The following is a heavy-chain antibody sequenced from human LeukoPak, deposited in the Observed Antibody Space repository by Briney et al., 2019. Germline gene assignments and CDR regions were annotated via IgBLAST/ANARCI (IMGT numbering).Heavy chain of an antibody. Sequence: GGSLRLSCAASGFTFSSYGMHWVRQAPGKGLEWVAVISYDGSNKYYADSVKGRFTISRDNSKNTLYLQMNSLRAEDTAVYYCARGGQSGSGTGPYWGQGTLVAVSS. CDR1: GFTFSSYG. V-gene: IGHV3-30*03. D-gene: IGHD1-26*01. CDR2: ISYDGSNK. J-gene: IGHJ4*02. CDR3: ARGGQSGSGTGPY.